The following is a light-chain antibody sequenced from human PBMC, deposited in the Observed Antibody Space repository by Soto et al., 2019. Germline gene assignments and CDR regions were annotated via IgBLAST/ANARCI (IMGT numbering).Light chain of an antibody. CDR2: GAS. CDR3: QQYDNWPLT. CDR1: QSVGSR. V-gene: IGKV3-15*01. J-gene: IGKJ4*01. Sequence: EIVMTQSPATLSVSPGERATLSCRASQSVGSRLAWYQQIPGQAPRLLIYGASTGATGISARFSGSGSGTEFTLTISSLQSEDFAVYYCQQYDNWPLTFGGGTKVEIK.